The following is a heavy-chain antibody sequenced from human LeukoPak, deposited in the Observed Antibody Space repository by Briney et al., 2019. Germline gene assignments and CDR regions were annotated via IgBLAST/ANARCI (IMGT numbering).Heavy chain of an antibody. CDR1: GFTFSSYE. J-gene: IGHJ5*02. CDR2: ISSSGSTI. V-gene: IGHV3-48*03. CDR3: ARDRRRDGYTA. Sequence: PGGSLRLSXAASGFTFSSYEMNWVRQAPGQGLEWVSYISSSGSTIYYADSVKGRFTISRDNAMNSLYLQMNSLRAEDTAVYYCARDRRRDGYTAWGQGTLVTVSS. D-gene: IGHD5-24*01.